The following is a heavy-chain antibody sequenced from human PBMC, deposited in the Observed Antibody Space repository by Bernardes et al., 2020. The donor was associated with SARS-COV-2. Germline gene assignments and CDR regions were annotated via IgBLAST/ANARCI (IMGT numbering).Heavy chain of an antibody. CDR2: INPNSGGT. CDR3: AVEEAYCGGDCPSTPYFDY. Sequence: ASVKVSCKASGYTFTGYYMHWVRQAPGQGLEWMGWINPNSGGTNSAQKFQGRVTMTRDTSISTAYMELSRLRSDDTAVYYCAVEEAYCGGDCPSTPYFDYWGQGTLVTVSS. D-gene: IGHD2-21*02. V-gene: IGHV1-2*02. J-gene: IGHJ4*02. CDR1: GYTFTGYY.